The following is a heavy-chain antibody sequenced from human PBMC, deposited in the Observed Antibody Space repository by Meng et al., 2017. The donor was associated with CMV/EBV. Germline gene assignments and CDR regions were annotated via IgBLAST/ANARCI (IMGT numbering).Heavy chain of an antibody. CDR2: ISAYNGNT. CDR1: GYTFTSHG. V-gene: IGHV1-18*01. CDR3: ARDAVVPADAPFHY. D-gene: IGHD2-2*01. Sequence: VQSGQSGAEVKKPGASVKVSCNASGYTFTSHGSSGVRQAPGQGLEWMGWISAYNGNTNYAQKLQGRVTMTTDTSTSTAYMELRSLRSDDTAVYYCARDAVVPADAPFHYWGQGTLVTVSS. J-gene: IGHJ4*02.